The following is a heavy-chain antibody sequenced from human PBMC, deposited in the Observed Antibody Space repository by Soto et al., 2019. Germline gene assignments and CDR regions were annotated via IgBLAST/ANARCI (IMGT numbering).Heavy chain of an antibody. V-gene: IGHV4-59*01. J-gene: IGHJ4*02. D-gene: IGHD3-22*01. CDR1: GGSISSYY. CDR3: ARSTYDSSDH. CDR2: IYYSGST. Sequence: TSETLSLTCTVSGGSISSYYWSWIRQPPGKGLEWIGDIYYSGSTNYNPSLKSRVTISVDTSKNQFSLKLSSVTAADTAVYYCARSTYDSSDHWGQGTLVTVSS.